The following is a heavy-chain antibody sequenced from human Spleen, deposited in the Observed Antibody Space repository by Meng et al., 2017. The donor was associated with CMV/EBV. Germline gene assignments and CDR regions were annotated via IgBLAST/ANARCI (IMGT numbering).Heavy chain of an antibody. CDR3: ASFRGTIFGVVTDDY. CDR2: IYSGGRT. CDR1: GFTVSNNY. V-gene: IGHV3-66*01. D-gene: IGHD3-3*01. Sequence: GESLKISCAASGFTVSNNYMSWVRQAPGKGLEWVSVIYSGGRTFYAESVKGRFTISRDNSKNTLYLQMNSLRAEDTAVYYCASFRGTIFGVVTDDYWGQGTLVTVSS. J-gene: IGHJ4*02.